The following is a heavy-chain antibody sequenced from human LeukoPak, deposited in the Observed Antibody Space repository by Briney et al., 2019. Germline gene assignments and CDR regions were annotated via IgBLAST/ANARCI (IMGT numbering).Heavy chain of an antibody. V-gene: IGHV1-69*04. CDR1: GYTFTSYG. CDR2: IIPILGIA. Sequence: GASVKVSCKASGYTFTSYGISWVRQAPGQGLEWMGRIIPILGIANYAQKFQGRVTITADKSTSTAYMELSSLRSEDTAVYYCARSEAYYDSSGTSDYWGQGTLVTVSS. J-gene: IGHJ4*02. CDR3: ARSEAYYDSSGTSDY. D-gene: IGHD3-22*01.